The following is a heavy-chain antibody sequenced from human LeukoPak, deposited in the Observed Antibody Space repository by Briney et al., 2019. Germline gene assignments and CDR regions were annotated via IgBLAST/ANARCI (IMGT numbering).Heavy chain of an antibody. V-gene: IGHV1-18*01. CDR3: ARVDCGGDCYSGYFDY. CDR2: ISTYNGNT. D-gene: IGHD2-21*02. J-gene: IGHJ4*02. CDR1: GYTFTTYA. Sequence: ASVKVSCKASGYTFTTYAMNWVRQAPGQGLEWMAWISTYNGNTMYAQKLQGRVTMSTDTSTTAAYMELRSLRSDDTAIYYCARVDCGGDCYSGYFDYWGQGTLVTVSS.